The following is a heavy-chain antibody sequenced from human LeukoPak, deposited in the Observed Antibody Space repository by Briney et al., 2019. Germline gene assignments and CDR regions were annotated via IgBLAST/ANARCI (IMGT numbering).Heavy chain of an antibody. CDR1: GFTFSSYG. CDR3: ARVGTDYSNYGLFDY. D-gene: IGHD4-4*01. Sequence: GGSLRLSCAASGFTFSSYGMHWVRQAPGKGLEWVAVISYDGSNKYYADSVKGRFTISRDNSKNTLYLQMNSLRAEDTAVYYCARVGTDYSNYGLFDYWGQGTLVTVSS. J-gene: IGHJ4*02. CDR2: ISYDGSNK. V-gene: IGHV3-30*03.